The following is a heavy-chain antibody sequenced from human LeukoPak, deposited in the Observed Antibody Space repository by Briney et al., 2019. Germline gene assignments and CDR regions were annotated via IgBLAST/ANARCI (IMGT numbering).Heavy chain of an antibody. CDR1: GFTFSSYG. CDR3: AKFLATVVDFDAFDI. CDR2: ISYDGSNK. V-gene: IGHV3-30*18. J-gene: IGHJ3*02. Sequence: PGGSLRLSCAASGFTFSSYGMHWVRQAPGKGLEWVAVISYDGSNKYYADSVKGRFTISRDNSKNTLYLQMNSLRAEDTAVYYCAKFLATVVDFDAFDIWGQGTMVTVSS. D-gene: IGHD4-23*01.